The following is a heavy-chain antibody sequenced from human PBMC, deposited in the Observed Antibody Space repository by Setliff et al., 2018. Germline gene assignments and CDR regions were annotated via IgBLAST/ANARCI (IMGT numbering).Heavy chain of an antibody. D-gene: IGHD2-8*02. CDR1: GYSISSGNY. J-gene: IGHJ6*02. Sequence: SETLSLTCAVSGYSISSGNYWGWIRQPPGKGLEWIGSISHSGSAYYNPSLTSRVTISLDTSKKQLSLKLTSLSAADTAVYYCTRDQDLRWCKAGTGCYYNYYGLDVWGQGTTVTVSS. CDR3: TRDQDLRWCKAGTGCYYNYYGLDV. CDR2: ISHSGSA. V-gene: IGHV4-38-2*02.